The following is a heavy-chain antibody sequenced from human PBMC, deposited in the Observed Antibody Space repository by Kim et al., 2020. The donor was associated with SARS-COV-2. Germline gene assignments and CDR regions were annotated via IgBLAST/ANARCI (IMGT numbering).Heavy chain of an antibody. Sequence: SETLSLTCTVSGGFISSSSYYWGWIRQPPGKGLEWIGSIYYSGSTYYNPSLKSRVTISVDTSKNQFSLKLSSVTAADTAVYYCASWYSSGWYRWFDPWGQGTLVTVSS. CDR2: IYYSGST. J-gene: IGHJ5*02. CDR3: ASWYSSGWYRWFDP. D-gene: IGHD6-19*01. CDR1: GGFISSSSYY. V-gene: IGHV4-39*01.